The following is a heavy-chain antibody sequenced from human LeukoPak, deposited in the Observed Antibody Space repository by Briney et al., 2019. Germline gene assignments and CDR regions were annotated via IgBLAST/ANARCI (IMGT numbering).Heavy chain of an antibody. CDR2: ISAYNGNT. J-gene: IGHJ4*02. Sequence: ASVKVSCKASVYTFTSYGISWVRQAPGQGLEWMGWISAYNGNTNYAQKLQGRVTMTTDTSTSTAYMELRSLRSDDTAVYYCARSKGRYYDFWSGPGTADYWGQGTLVTVSS. CDR1: VYTFTSYG. D-gene: IGHD3-3*01. V-gene: IGHV1-18*01. CDR3: ARSKGRYYDFWSGPGTADY.